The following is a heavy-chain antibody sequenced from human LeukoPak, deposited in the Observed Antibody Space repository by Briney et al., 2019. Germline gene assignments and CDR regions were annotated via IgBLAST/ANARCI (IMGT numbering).Heavy chain of an antibody. D-gene: IGHD3-22*01. CDR3: ARGPQNYYDSSGYYGI. V-gene: IGHV3-11*01. CDR1: GFTFSDYY. J-gene: IGHJ4*02. CDR2: ISSSGSTI. Sequence: GGSLRLSCAASGFTFSDYYMSWIRQAPGKGLEWVSYISSSGSTIYYADSVKGRFTISRDNAKNSLYLQMNGLRAEDTAVYYCARGPQNYYDSSGYYGIWGQGTLVTVSS.